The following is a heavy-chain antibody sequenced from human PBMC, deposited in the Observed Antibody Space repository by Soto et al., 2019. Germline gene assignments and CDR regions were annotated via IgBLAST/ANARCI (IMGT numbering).Heavy chain of an antibody. D-gene: IGHD1-26*01. V-gene: IGHV4-34*01. CDR2: INHSGST. Sequence: SETLSLTCAVYGGSFSGYYWSWIRQPPGKGLEWIGEINHSGSTNYNPSLKSRVTISVDTSKNQFSLKLSSVTAADTAVYYCARIGGWNVVGANFRDYWGQGTLVTVSS. CDR1: GGSFSGYY. J-gene: IGHJ4*02. CDR3: ARIGGWNVVGANFRDY.